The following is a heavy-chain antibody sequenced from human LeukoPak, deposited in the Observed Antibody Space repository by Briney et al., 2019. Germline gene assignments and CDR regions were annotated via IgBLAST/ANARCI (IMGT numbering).Heavy chain of an antibody. D-gene: IGHD3-22*01. V-gene: IGHV3-21*01. J-gene: IGHJ4*02. CDR2: ISSSSSYI. CDR1: GFTFSSYS. Sequence: GGSLRLSCAASGFTFSSYSMNWVRQAPGKGLEWVSSISSSSSYIYYADSVKGRFTISRDNAENSLYLQMSSLRAEDTAVYYCASEYYYDSSGYYYVSSYFDYWGQGTLVTVSS. CDR3: ASEYYYDSSGYYYVSSYFDY.